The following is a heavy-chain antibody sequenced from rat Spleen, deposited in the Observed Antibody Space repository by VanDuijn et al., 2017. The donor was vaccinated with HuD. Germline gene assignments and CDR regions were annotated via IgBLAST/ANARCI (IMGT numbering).Heavy chain of an antibody. D-gene: IGHD2-3*01. CDR2: VWSGGST. CDR1: GFSLTSYN. CDR3: VRDGHMYPYGVMDV. Sequence: QVQLMESGPGLVQPSETLSLTCTVSGFSLTSYNVHWVRQPPGKGPEWMGIVWSGGSTDYNSALKSRLSISRDTSKNQVFLKMNSLQSEDTATYYCVRDGHMYPYGVMDVWGQGASVTVSS. V-gene: IGHV2-45*01. J-gene: IGHJ4*01.